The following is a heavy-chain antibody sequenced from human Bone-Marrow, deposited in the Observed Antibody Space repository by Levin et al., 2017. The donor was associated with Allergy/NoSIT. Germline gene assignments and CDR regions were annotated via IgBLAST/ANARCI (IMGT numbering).Heavy chain of an antibody. CDR1: GFTFSDYY. CDR3: ARVSSSYYDYYHYGMDV. J-gene: IGHJ6*02. Sequence: GGSLRLSCAASGFTFSDYYMGWIRQAPGKGLDWVSYISDSGETIYYADSVKGRFTTTRDNAKKSLYLQMSSLRAEDTALYYCARVSSSYYDYYHYGMDVWGQGATVTVSS. D-gene: IGHD3-22*01. V-gene: IGHV3-11*01. CDR2: ISDSGETI.